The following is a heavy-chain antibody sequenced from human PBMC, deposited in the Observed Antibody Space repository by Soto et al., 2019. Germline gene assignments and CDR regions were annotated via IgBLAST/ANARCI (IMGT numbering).Heavy chain of an antibody. CDR1: GFTFSSHW. CDR2: INGDGSRT. J-gene: IGHJ3*02. Sequence: EVQLVESGGGLVQPGGSLRLSCAASGFTFSSHWMHWVRQAPGKGLGWVSRINGDGSRTTYADSVKGRFTISRDDAKSTLYMQMKSLKAEDMAVDYCARGLEEWGNPTVIWGQGTLVTVSS. D-gene: IGHD3-16*01. V-gene: IGHV3-74*01. CDR3: ARGLEEWGNPTVI.